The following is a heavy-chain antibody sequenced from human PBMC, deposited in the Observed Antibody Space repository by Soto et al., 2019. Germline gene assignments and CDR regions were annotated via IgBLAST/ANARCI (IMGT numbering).Heavy chain of an antibody. J-gene: IGHJ3*02. V-gene: IGHV4-4*07. CDR1: GGSISSYY. D-gene: IGHD4-17*01. CDR2: IYTSGST. CDR3: ARDPPATTGGAFDI. Sequence: SETLSLTCTVSGGSISSYYWSWIRQPAGKGLEWMGRIYTSGSTNYNPSLKSRVTISVDTSKNKFSLKLSSVTAADTAVYYCARDPPATTGGAFDIWGQGTMVTVSS.